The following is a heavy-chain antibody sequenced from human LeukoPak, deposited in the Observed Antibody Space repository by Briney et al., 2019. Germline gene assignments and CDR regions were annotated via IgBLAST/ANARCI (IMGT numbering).Heavy chain of an antibody. D-gene: IGHD1-1*01. CDR2: ISGSSGNT. CDR1: GLTFSDHA. CDR3: ANWGAGTKGLY. J-gene: IGHJ4*02. Sequence: PGGSLRLSCAASGLTFSDHAMGWVRQAPGKGLEWASSISGSSGNTYYADSVKGRYSISRDNSKNTVFLQINRLRAEDTAIYYCANWGAGTKGLYWGQGTLATVSS. V-gene: IGHV3-23*01.